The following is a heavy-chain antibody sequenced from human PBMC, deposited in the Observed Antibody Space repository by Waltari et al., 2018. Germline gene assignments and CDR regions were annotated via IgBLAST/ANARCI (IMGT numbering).Heavy chain of an antibody. D-gene: IGHD3-10*01. CDR3: TRPRGPGPRGPGGLYWYFDL. J-gene: IGHJ2*01. V-gene: IGHV1-18*01. CDR1: GYMFSNYG. Sequence: QVQLVQSGAEVKRPGASVKVSCKASGYMFSNYGIGCVRAAPGQGLEWMGWITTYTGNTNLAQKFQGRVTMTADTSTNTAYMELTSLRSDDTAVYYCTRPRGPGPRGPGGLYWYFDLWGRGTLVTVSS. CDR2: ITTYTGNT.